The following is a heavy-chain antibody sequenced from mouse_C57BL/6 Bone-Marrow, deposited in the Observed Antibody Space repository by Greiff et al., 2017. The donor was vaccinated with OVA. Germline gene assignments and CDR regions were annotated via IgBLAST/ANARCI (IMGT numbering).Heavy chain of an antibody. V-gene: IGHV10-1*01. CDR2: IRSKSNNYAT. CDR3: VRHWDGYWYFDV. CDR1: GFSFNTYA. Sequence: EVQLVESGGGLVQPKGSLKLSCAASGFSFNTYAMNWVRQAPGKGLEWVARIRSKSNNYATYYADSVKDRFTISRDDSESMLYLQMNNLKTEDTAMYYCVRHWDGYWYFDVWGTGTTVTVSS. D-gene: IGHD2-3*01. J-gene: IGHJ1*03.